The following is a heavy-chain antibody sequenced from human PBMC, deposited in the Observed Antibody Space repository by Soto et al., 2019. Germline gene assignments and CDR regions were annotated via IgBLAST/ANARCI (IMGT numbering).Heavy chain of an antibody. CDR3: ASDLSGRADV. J-gene: IGHJ6*02. V-gene: IGHV3-74*02. D-gene: IGHD3-10*01. Sequence: EVRLVESGGGLVRPGGSLRLSCAASGFTFSSYWMHWVRQAPGKGLVWVSRMNEDGGTTDYADSVKGRFTIPRDNAKNTLYLQMNSLRVEDTAVYYCASDLSGRADVWGQGTTVTVSS. CDR1: GFTFSSYW. CDR2: MNEDGGTT.